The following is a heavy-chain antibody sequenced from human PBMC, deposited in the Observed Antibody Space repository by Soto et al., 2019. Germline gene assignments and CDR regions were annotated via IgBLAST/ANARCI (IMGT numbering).Heavy chain of an antibody. J-gene: IGHJ4*02. D-gene: IGHD6-19*01. Sequence: QVQLVQSGTEEKKPGASVKVSCKASGYTFTSYAMHWVRQAPGQRLEWMGWINAGNGNTKYSQKFQGRVTITRDTTASTAYMELSSLRSEDTAVYYCARAVAVPADFDYWGQGTLVTVSS. CDR3: ARAVAVPADFDY. CDR1: GYTFTSYA. V-gene: IGHV1-3*05. CDR2: INAGNGNT.